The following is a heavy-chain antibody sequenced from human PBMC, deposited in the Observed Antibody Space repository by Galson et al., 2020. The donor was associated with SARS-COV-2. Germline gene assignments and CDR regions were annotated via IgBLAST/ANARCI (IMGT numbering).Heavy chain of an antibody. CDR2: LSSTGGTS. J-gene: IGHJ4*02. Sequence: GGSLRISCSASGLNFSDYDMHWVRQAPGKGLQYVSALSSTGGTSFYADSVNGRFTMSRDNSKNTFYLQMTGLRVEDSAFYYCLSYSSTRDNYWGQGTLVTVSS. CDR3: LSYSSTRDNY. CDR1: GLNFSDYD. D-gene: IGHD6-19*01. V-gene: IGHV3-64D*09.